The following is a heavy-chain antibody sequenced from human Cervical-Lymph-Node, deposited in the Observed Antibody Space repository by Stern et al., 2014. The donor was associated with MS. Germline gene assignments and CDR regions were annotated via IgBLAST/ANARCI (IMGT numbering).Heavy chain of an antibody. Sequence: QVQLVESGPGLVKPSETLSLTCTVSGGSISSSSYYWGWIRQPPGKGLEXIGSIYYSGSTYYNPSLKSRVTISVDTSKNQFSLKLSSVTAADTAVYYCARAAVAGTKFDYWGQGTLVTVSS. CDR1: GGSISSSSYY. J-gene: IGHJ4*02. D-gene: IGHD6-19*01. CDR2: IYYSGST. V-gene: IGHV4-39*01. CDR3: ARAAVAGTKFDY.